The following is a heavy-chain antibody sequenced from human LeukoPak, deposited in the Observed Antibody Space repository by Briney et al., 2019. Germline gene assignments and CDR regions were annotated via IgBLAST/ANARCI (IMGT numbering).Heavy chain of an antibody. CDR3: ARGDTAMVDYYYYMDV. Sequence: GGSLRLSCAASRFTFSTYWMHWVRQAPGKWLVWVSRINSDGSSTGYADSVKGRFTISRDNAKNSLYLQMNSLRAEDTAVYYCARGDTAMVDYYYYMDVWGKGTTVTISS. V-gene: IGHV3-74*01. CDR2: INSDGSST. CDR1: RFTFSTYW. J-gene: IGHJ6*03. D-gene: IGHD5-18*01.